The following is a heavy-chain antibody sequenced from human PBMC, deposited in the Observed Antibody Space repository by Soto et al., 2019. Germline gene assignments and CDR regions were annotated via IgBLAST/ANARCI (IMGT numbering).Heavy chain of an antibody. V-gene: IGHV3-13*01. CDR2: IGTAGDT. D-gene: IGHD6-13*01. CDR3: ARGRALIAAAGTWHWFDP. J-gene: IGHJ5*02. CDR1: GFTFSSYD. Sequence: EVQLVESGGGLVQPGGSLRLSCAASGFTFSSYDMHWVRQATGKGLEWVSAIGTAGDTYYPGSVKGRFTISRENAKNSLYLQMNSLRAGDTAVYYCARGRALIAAAGTWHWFDPWGQGTLVTVSS.